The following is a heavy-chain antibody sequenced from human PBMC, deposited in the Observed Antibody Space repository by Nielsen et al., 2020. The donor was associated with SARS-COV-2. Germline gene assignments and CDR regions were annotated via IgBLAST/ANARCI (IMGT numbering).Heavy chain of an antibody. V-gene: IGHV3-30*03. CDR2: ISYDGSNK. D-gene: IGHD7-27*01. CDR3: ARGNGWGSYFDY. J-gene: IGHJ4*02. CDR1: GFIFRSYG. Sequence: GGSLRLSCAASGFIFRSYGMHWVRQAPGKGLEWVAVISYDGSNKYYADSVKGRFTITRDISKNTLYLQVDSLRAEDTAVYYCARGNGWGSYFDYWGQGTLVTVSS.